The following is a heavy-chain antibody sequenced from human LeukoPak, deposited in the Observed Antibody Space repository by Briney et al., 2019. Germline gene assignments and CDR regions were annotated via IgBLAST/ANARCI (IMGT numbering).Heavy chain of an antibody. CDR1: GFTFSDYY. CDR2: ISSSGRVM. V-gene: IGHV3-11*01. CDR3: ARVPFYYDSGSCLDY. Sequence: PGGSLRLSCAASGFTFSDYYMSWLRQAPGKGPECISYISSSGRVMYYADSVKGRFTISRDNAKNSLYLELNSLRADDTAAYFCARVPFYYDSGSCLDYWGQGTLVTVSS. J-gene: IGHJ4*02. D-gene: IGHD3-10*01.